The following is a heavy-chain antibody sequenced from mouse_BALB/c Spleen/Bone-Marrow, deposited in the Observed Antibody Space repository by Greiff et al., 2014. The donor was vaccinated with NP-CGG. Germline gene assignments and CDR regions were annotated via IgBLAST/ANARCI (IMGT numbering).Heavy chain of an antibody. CDR2: IGDGGSYT. D-gene: IGHD1-2*01. V-gene: IGHV5-4*02. Sequence: EVQLVESGGGLVKPGGSLKLSCAASGFTFSDYYMYWVRQTPEKRLEWVATIGDGGSYTYYPDSVKGRFTISRDNAKNNLYLQMSSLKSEDTAMYYCARDLITTATSFAYWGQGTLVTVSA. CDR3: ARDLITTATSFAY. CDR1: GFTFSDYY. J-gene: IGHJ3*01.